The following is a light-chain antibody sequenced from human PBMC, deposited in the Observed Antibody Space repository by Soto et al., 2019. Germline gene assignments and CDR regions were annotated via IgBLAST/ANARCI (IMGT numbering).Light chain of an antibody. V-gene: IGKV3-20*01. J-gene: IGKJ2*01. CDR3: QQYGSSPYN. CDR1: QSVSSSY. Sequence: EIVLTQSPGTLSLSPGERATLSCRASQSVSSSYLAWYQQKPGQAPRLLIYGASSRATGIPDRFRGSGSGTDFTLTISRLEPEDFAVYYCQQYGSSPYNFGKGTQLEIK. CDR2: GAS.